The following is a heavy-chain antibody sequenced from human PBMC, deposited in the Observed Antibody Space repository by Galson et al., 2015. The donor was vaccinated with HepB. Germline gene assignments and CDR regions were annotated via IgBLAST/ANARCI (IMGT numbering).Heavy chain of an antibody. V-gene: IGHV4-39*01. CDR2: IYYSGNT. CDR3: ARFYYGHNDLPRYWYFDL. CDR1: GGSVSSSPYY. J-gene: IGHJ2*01. D-gene: IGHD4-17*01. Sequence: ISTVSGGSVSSSPYYWGWIRQPPGKGLEWIGIIYYSGNTYYNPSLKSRVTISVDTSTNQFSLNLSSVTAADTAVYYCARFYYGHNDLPRYWYFDLWGRGTLVTVSS.